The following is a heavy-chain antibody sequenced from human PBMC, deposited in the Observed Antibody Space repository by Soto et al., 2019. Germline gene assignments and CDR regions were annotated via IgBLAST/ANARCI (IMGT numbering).Heavy chain of an antibody. CDR1: GFTFSSYG. D-gene: IGHD6-19*01. Sequence: GGSLRLSCAASGFTFSSYGMHWVRQAPGKGLEWVAVISYDGSNKYYADSVKGRFTISRDNSKNTLYLQMNSLRAEDTAVYYCAKDLTVAGTRSPAFWGQGTLVTVSS. J-gene: IGHJ4*02. CDR2: ISYDGSNK. CDR3: AKDLTVAGTRSPAF. V-gene: IGHV3-30*18.